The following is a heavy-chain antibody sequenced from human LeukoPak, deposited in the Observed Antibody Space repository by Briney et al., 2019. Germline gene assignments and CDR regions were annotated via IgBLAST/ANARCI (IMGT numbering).Heavy chain of an antibody. CDR3: TRDSGTYNWFDP. J-gene: IGHJ5*02. V-gene: IGHV3-73*01. Sequence: GGSLRLSCAASGFTFSSSAIHWVRQSSGKGLEWVGQIDKKGKGYATATAYAASVKGRFTISRDDSIKTAYLQMKSLKTEDTALYYCTRDSGTYNWFDPWGQGTLVTVSS. D-gene: IGHD1-26*01. CDR1: GFTFSSSA. CDR2: IDKKGKGYATAT.